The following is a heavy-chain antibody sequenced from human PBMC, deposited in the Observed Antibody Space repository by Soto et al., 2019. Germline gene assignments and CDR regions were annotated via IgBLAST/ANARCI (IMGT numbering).Heavy chain of an antibody. Sequence: RGESLKISCQASGYSFVTYWIGRVRQMPGKGLEWMGIIYPGNSETKYSPPFQGQVTFSVDKANSTAYLQWSTLKASDTATYYGARHRAQWMSVGEHEGFDIWGLGTRVTVSS. V-gene: IGHV5-51*01. CDR3: ARHRAQWMSVGEHEGFDI. J-gene: IGHJ3*02. CDR1: GYSFVTYW. D-gene: IGHD1-26*01. CDR2: IYPGNSET.